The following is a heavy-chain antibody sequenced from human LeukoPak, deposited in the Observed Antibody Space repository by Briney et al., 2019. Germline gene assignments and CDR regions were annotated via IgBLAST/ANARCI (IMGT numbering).Heavy chain of an antibody. CDR3: ARGFQLYDYIWGSYRPGPSYFDY. D-gene: IGHD3-16*02. V-gene: IGHV4-59*01. CDR2: IYYSGST. CDR1: GGSISSYY. J-gene: IGHJ4*02. Sequence: SETLSLTCTVSGGSISSYYWSWIRQPPGKGLEWIGYIYYSGSTNYNPSLKSRVTISVDTSKNQFSLKLSSVTAADTAVYYCARGFQLYDYIWGSYRPGPSYFDYWGQGTLVTVSS.